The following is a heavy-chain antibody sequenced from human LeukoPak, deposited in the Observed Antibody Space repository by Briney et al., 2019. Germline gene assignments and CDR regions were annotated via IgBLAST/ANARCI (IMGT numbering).Heavy chain of an antibody. D-gene: IGHD2-21*01. CDR3: AREPVGGDRNFDY. Sequence: SVKVSCKASGGTFSSYAISWVRQAPGQGLEWMGGIIPIFGTANYAQKFQGRVTITADESTSTAYMELSSLRSEDTAVYYCAREPVGGDRNFDYWGQGTLVTVSS. V-gene: IGHV1-69*13. CDR1: GGTFSSYA. J-gene: IGHJ4*02. CDR2: IIPIFGTA.